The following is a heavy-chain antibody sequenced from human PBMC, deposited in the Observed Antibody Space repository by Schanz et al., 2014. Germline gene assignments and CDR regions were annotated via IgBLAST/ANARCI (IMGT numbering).Heavy chain of an antibody. CDR2: ISPSGGST. CDR1: GYSFTTYF. CDR3: GRGGGAYPQKYGMDV. Sequence: QVHLMQSGAEAKKPGASVKVSCKAFGYSFTTYFIHWVRLAPGQGFEWMGLISPSGGSTSYAQKCQGRVTMTRDRSTSTVFMELSGLTSEATAVYYCGRGGGAYPQKYGMDVWGQGTTVTVSS. D-gene: IGHD3-16*01. V-gene: IGHV1-46*01. J-gene: IGHJ6*02.